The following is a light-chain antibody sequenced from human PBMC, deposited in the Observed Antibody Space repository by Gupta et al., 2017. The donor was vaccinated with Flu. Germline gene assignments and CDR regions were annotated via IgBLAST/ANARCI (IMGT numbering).Light chain of an antibody. J-gene: IGKJ4*01. CDR3: QHYSKWL. V-gene: IGKV3-15*01. CDR2: DAC. Sequence: EIVMTQSPATLSVSPGERATLSCRASQSISTNLDWQQQKPAQAPSVLIYDACTRGTGIRVRVSGSGTGTEFTLTSSSPQYEDFEVYYCQHYSKWLFGGGTKVEIK. CDR1: QSISTN.